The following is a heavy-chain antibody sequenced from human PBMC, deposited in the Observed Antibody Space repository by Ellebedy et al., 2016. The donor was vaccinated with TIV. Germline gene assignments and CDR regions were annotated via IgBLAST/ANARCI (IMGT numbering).Heavy chain of an antibody. J-gene: IGHJ6*02. CDR3: ARDRMYYYDSSGSYQYYGMDV. D-gene: IGHD3-22*01. V-gene: IGHV4-59*01. CDR2: IYNSGRT. Sequence: SETLSLTXTVSGGSIRRDYWSWIRQSPEKRLEWIGYIYNSGRTTYNPSLESRVTISVDTSKNQFSLKLRSVTAADTAVYYCARDRMYYYDSSGSYQYYGMDVWGQGTTVTVSS. CDR1: GGSIRRDY.